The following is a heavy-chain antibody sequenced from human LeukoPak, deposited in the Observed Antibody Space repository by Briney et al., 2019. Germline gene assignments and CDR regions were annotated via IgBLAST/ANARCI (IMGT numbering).Heavy chain of an antibody. CDR1: GFTFSSYG. J-gene: IGHJ4*02. V-gene: IGHV3-30*03. Sequence: PGGSLRLSCAASGFTFSSYGMHWVRQAPGKGLEWVAVISYDGSNKYYANSVKGRFTISRDNSKNTLYLQMGSLRAEDMAVYYCARELGGNGKIYDYWGQGTLVTVSS. CDR2: ISYDGSNK. CDR3: ARELGGNGKIYDY. D-gene: IGHD4-23*01.